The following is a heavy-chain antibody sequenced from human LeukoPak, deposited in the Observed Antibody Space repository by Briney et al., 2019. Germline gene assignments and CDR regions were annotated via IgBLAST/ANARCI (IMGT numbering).Heavy chain of an antibody. CDR2: VKSKTDGGAT. V-gene: IGHV3-15*01. Sequence: ESLRLSCAASGFTFSTAWMSWVRQAPGMGLEWVGRVKSKTDGGATDYAAPVKGRFTISRDDSEKTVSLQMNSLTTEDTAVYYCTAGYPFDYWGQGTLVTVSS. D-gene: IGHD3-9*01. CDR1: GFTFSTAW. CDR3: TAGYPFDY. J-gene: IGHJ4*02.